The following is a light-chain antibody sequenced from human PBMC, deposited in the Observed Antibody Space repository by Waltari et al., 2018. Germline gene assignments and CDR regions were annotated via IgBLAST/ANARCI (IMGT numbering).Light chain of an antibody. CDR2: DVT. J-gene: IGLJ2*01. CDR1: RTALVAYDF. Sequence: QSALTQPASVSGSPGPSITISCPGSRTALVAYDFVSWYQLHPGKAPKLIINDVTKRPSGVSNRFSGSKSGNTASLTISGLQAEDEADYYCSSYSNSNTLIFGGGTTLTVL. CDR3: SSYSNSNTLI. V-gene: IGLV2-14*03.